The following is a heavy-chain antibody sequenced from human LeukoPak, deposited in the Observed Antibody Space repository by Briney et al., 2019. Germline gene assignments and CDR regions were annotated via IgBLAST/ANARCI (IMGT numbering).Heavy chain of an antibody. CDR2: ISGSGGNT. CDR3: AKEFPTVTTTFYYYYYGMDV. V-gene: IGHV3-23*01. J-gene: IGHJ6*02. D-gene: IGHD4-17*01. Sequence: GGSLRLSCAASGFTFSSYAMSWVRQAPGKGLEWVSAISGSGGNTYYADSVKGRFTISRDNSKDTLYLQMNSLRAEDTAVYYCAKEFPTVTTTFYYYYYGMDVWGQGTTVTVSS. CDR1: GFTFSSYA.